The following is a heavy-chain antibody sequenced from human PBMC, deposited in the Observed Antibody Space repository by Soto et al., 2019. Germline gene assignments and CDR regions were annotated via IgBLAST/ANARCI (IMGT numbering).Heavy chain of an antibody. V-gene: IGHV4-59*01. CDR2: VSSSGST. D-gene: IGHD3-22*01. CDR3: ASGYYDSRGYAEAFDI. CDR1: GGSISGDH. J-gene: IGHJ3*02. Sequence: SETLSRACTVSGGSISGDHWNWIRQPPGKGLEWIAYVSSSGSTKYNPSLKSRVTISIDTTKNQFSLRLRSVTAADTAVHYCASGYYDSRGYAEAFDIWGQGTKVTVS.